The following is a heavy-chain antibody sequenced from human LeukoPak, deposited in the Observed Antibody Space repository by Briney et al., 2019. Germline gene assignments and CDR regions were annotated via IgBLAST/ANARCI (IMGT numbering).Heavy chain of an antibody. Sequence: ASVKVSCKASGYTFTGYYMHRVRQAPGQGLEWMGWINPNSGGTNYAQKSQGRVTMTRDTSISTAYMELSRLRSHDTAVYYCARVCCSSTSCPNCYYYYYGMDVWGQGTTVTVFS. V-gene: IGHV1-2*02. J-gene: IGHJ6*02. CDR1: GYTFTGYY. D-gene: IGHD2-2*01. CDR2: INPNSGGT. CDR3: ARVCCSSTSCPNCYYYYYGMDV.